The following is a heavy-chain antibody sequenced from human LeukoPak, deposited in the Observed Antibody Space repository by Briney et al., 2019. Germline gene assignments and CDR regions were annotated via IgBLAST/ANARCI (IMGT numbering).Heavy chain of an antibody. V-gene: IGHV4-39*01. J-gene: IGHJ4*02. CDR2: IYYSAST. CDR1: GGSISSSSYY. CDR3: ARVPTVTFFDS. D-gene: IGHD4-17*01. Sequence: SETLSLTCTVSGGSISSSSYYWGWIRQPPGKGLEWIGSIYYSASTYYNPSLKSRVTISVDTSKNQFSLKLSSVTAADTAVYYCARVPTVTFFDSWGQGTLVTVSS.